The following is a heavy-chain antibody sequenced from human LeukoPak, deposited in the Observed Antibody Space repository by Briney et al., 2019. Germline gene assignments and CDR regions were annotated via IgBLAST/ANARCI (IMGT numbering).Heavy chain of an antibody. J-gene: IGHJ6*02. Sequence: PGGSLRLSCAASGFPFGRHAIHWLRQAPGKGLEWVAVISFDGTNKYYADSVQGRFTISRDNSKNTLYLQMNSLRAEDTAVYYCARDVSSGWYRFQYYYYYYGMDVWGQGTTVTVSS. CDR1: GFPFGRHA. D-gene: IGHD6-19*01. CDR3: ARDVSSGWYRFQYYYYYYGMDV. V-gene: IGHV3-30*01. CDR2: ISFDGTNK.